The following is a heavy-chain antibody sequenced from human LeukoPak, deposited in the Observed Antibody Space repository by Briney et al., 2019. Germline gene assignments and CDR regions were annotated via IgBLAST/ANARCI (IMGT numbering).Heavy chain of an antibody. CDR3: ARGQGGAYYDFWSGYYSFDY. Sequence: SQTLSLTCTVSAGSISSGDYYWSWIRQPPGKGLEWLGCIHYSGSTHYNPSLRSRVTISVDTSKNNLSLKLSSVTAADTAVYYCARGQGGAYYDFWSGYYSFDYWGQGTLVTVSS. CDR1: AGSISSGDYY. CDR2: IHYSGST. J-gene: IGHJ4*02. D-gene: IGHD3-3*01. V-gene: IGHV4-30-4*08.